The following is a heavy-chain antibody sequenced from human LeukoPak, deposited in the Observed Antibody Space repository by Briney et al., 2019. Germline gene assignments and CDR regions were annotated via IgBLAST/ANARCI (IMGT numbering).Heavy chain of an antibody. V-gene: IGHV3-23*01. CDR3: ARDNEWFRGVADY. Sequence: GGSLRLSCAASGFTFSSYAMSWVRQAPGKGLEWVSAISGSGGSTYCADSVKGRFTISRDNSKNTLYLQMNSLRAEDTAVYYCARDNEWFRGVADYWGQGTLVTVSS. J-gene: IGHJ4*02. CDR2: ISGSGGST. CDR1: GFTFSSYA. D-gene: IGHD3-10*01.